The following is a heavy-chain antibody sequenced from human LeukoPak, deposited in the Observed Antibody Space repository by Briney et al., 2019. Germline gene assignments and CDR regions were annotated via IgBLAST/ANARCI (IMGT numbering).Heavy chain of an antibody. CDR2: IYGRAST. CDR3: ARYDSRGSASTKFDY. Sequence: SETLSLTCAVSGYSLCKNYYWGWIRQSPGKGLEWIGRIYGRASTSYNPSLMNRVTISVDTSKNHFSLQLTSVTAADTAVYYCARYDSRGSASTKFDYWGPGIQVTVSS. CDR1: GYSLCKNYY. V-gene: IGHV4-38-2*01. D-gene: IGHD3-3*01. J-gene: IGHJ4*02.